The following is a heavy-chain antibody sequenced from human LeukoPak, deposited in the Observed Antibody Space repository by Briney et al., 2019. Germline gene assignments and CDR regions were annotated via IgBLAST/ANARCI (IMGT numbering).Heavy chain of an antibody. CDR2: TYYSGGT. CDR1: SGSFTSGGYY. V-gene: IGHV4-31*03. D-gene: IGHD6-13*01. CDR3: ARGRDSSSWYVHYFDY. Sequence: SETLSLTCTVSSGSFTSGGYYWSWIRQHPGKGLEGIGYTYYSGGTYYNPSLKSRVTISVDTSKNQFSLKLSSVTAADTAVYYCARGRDSSSWYVHYFDYWGQGTLVTVSS. J-gene: IGHJ4*02.